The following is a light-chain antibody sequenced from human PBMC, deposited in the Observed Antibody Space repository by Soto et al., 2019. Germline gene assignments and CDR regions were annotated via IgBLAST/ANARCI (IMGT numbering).Light chain of an antibody. J-gene: IGLJ2*01. V-gene: IGLV4-60*03. CDR3: ETWDSSTYVV. Sequence: QAVVTQSSSASASLGSSVKLTCTLSSGHSSYRIAWHQQQPGKAPRYLMKLEGSGSFIKGSGVPDRFSGSSSGADRYRTISNLQSEEEAHYYCETWDSSTYVVFGRGTKVTVL. CDR2: LEGSGSF. CDR1: SGHSSYR.